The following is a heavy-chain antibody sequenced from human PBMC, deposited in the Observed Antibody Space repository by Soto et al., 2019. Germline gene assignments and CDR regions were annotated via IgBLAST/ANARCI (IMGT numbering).Heavy chain of an antibody. V-gene: IGHV1-8*01. CDR1: GYTFTSYD. CDR2: MNPNSGNT. J-gene: IGHJ6*03. Sequence: ASVKVSCKASGYTFTSYDINWVRQATGQGLEWMGWMNPNSGNTGYAQKFQGRVTMTRNTSISTAYMELSSLRSEDTAVYYCARGRGGYDPLYYYYYMDVWGKGTTVTVSS. D-gene: IGHD5-12*01. CDR3: ARGRGGYDPLYYYYYMDV.